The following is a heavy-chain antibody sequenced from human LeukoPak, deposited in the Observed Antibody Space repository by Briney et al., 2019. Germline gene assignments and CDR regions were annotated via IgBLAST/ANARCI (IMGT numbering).Heavy chain of an antibody. CDR1: GFTFSSYA. CDR3: ARRSSGWYDY. V-gene: IGHV3-23*01. J-gene: IGHJ4*02. Sequence: GGSLRLSCAASGFTFSSYAMSWIRQAPGKGLEWVSAISGSGGSTYYADSVKGRFTISRDNSKNTLYLQMNSLRAEDTAVYYCARRSSGWYDYWGQGTLVTVSS. D-gene: IGHD6-19*01. CDR2: ISGSGGST.